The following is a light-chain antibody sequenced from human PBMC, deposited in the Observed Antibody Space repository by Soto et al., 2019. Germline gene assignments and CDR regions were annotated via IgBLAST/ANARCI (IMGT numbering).Light chain of an antibody. CDR1: QSVSSN. CDR3: QQYNKSPPYP. J-gene: IGKJ2*01. V-gene: IGKV3-15*01. Sequence: EIVMTQSPANLSVSPGERATLSCRASQSVSSNLAWYQQKPGQGPRLLIYGASTRATSIPARFSGSGSGTEFTLTINSLQSEDLAVYYCQQYNKSPPYPFGQGTKMEIK. CDR2: GAS.